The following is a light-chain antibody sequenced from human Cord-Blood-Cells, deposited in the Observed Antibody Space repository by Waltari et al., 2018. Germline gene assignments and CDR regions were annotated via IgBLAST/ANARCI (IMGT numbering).Light chain of an antibody. CDR2: AAS. Sequence: DIQMTQSPSSLSASVGGRVTITCRASQSISSYLNWYQQKPGKAPKLLIYAASSLQSRVPSRFSGSGSGTDFTLTISRLQPEDFATYYCQQRYSTPQTFGQGTKVEIK. CDR1: QSISSY. J-gene: IGKJ1*01. CDR3: QQRYSTPQT. V-gene: IGKV1-39*01.